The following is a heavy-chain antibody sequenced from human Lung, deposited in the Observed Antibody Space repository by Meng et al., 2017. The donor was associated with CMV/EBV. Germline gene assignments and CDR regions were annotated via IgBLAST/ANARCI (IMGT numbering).Heavy chain of an antibody. CDR3: ARDLSGYSGYDYPYYSYVMDV. V-gene: IGHV3-21*01. CDR2: ISSSSSYI. Sequence: GESXKISCAASGFTSSSYSMNWVRQAPGKGLEWVSSISSSSSYIYYADSVKGRFTISRDNAKNSLYLQMNSLSAEDTAVYYCARDLSGYSGYDYPYYSYVMDVXGQGXTVTVSS. D-gene: IGHD5-12*01. J-gene: IGHJ6*02. CDR1: GFTSSSYS.